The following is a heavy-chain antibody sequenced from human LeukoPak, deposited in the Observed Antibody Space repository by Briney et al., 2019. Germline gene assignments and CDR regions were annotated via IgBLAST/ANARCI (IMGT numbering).Heavy chain of an antibody. CDR2: ISSSGSTI. J-gene: IGHJ4*02. CDR3: ARSLEGYYDSSGPARGFDY. CDR1: GFTFSSYE. V-gene: IGHV3-48*03. Sequence: SGGSLRLSCAASGFTFSSYEMNWVRQAPGKGLERVSYISSSGSTIYYADSVKGRFTISRDNAKNSLYLQMNSLRAEDTAVYYCARSLEGYYDSSGPARGFDYWGQGTLVTVSS. D-gene: IGHD3-22*01.